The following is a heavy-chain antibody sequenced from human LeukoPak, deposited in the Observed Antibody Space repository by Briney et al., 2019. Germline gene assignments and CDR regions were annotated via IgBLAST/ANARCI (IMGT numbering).Heavy chain of an antibody. CDR3: ARDYKYAFDN. CDR1: GFRFSDYS. V-gene: IGHV3-48*01. D-gene: IGHD5-24*01. J-gene: IGHJ4*02. Sequence: RLGGSLRLSCAASGFRFSDYSMNWVRQAPGRGLEWISYIGIDSGNTNYADSVKGRFTISGDKAKNSLYQQMNSLRVEDTAVYYCARDYKYAFDNWGQGTLVTVSS. CDR2: IGIDSGNT.